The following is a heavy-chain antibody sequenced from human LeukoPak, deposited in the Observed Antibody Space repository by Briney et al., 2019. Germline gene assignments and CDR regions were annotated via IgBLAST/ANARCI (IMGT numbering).Heavy chain of an antibody. Sequence: GGSLRLSCAASGFTFNSYAMSWVRRAPGNGLEWVSAISGSGVGTYYADSVKGRFTISRDNSKNTLYLQMNSLRAEDTAVYYCAKDRVGTSDYWGQGTLVTVSS. J-gene: IGHJ4*02. CDR2: ISGSGVGT. CDR1: GFTFNSYA. CDR3: AKDRVGTSDY. V-gene: IGHV3-23*01. D-gene: IGHD1-1*01.